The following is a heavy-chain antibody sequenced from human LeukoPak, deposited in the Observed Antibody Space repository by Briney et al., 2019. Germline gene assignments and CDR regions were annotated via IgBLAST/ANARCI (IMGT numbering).Heavy chain of an antibody. J-gene: IGHJ4*02. CDR1: GFTFNSYW. D-gene: IGHD6-13*01. V-gene: IGHV3-7*01. CDR2: VQQEGREK. Sequence: GGFLRLSCAASGFTFNSYWMSWVRQAPGKGLEWVANVQQEGREKYYVDSVKGRFTISRDNAKNSVYLQMNSLRAEDTATYYCATTLNIATAGYFWGQGTPVTVSS. CDR3: ATTLNIATAGYF.